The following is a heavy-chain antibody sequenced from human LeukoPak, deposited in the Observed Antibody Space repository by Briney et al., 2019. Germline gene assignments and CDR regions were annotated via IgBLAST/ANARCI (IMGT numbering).Heavy chain of an antibody. CDR3: ARQVSDYYYYYIDV. D-gene: IGHD5/OR15-5a*01. V-gene: IGHV4-39*01. CDR2: IYYSETT. J-gene: IGHJ6*03. CDR1: GGSISSTSYY. Sequence: PSETLSLTCTVSGGSISSTSYYWDWIRQSPGKGPEWIGSIYYSETTYYNPSLESRVTISIDTSKNQFSLQLSSVTAADTALYYCARQVSDYYYYYIDVWGTGTTVTVSS.